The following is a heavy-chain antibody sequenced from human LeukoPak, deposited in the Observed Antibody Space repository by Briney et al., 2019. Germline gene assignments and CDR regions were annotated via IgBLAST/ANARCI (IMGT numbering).Heavy chain of an antibody. V-gene: IGHV1-69*13. D-gene: IGHD3-16*02. CDR2: IIPIFGTA. Sequence: SVKVSCKTSGYIFAHNGISWVRQAPGQGLEWMGGIIPIFGTANYAQKFQGRVTITAGESTSTAYMELSSLRSEDTAVYYCARDQSDYVWGSYRYLYYFDYWGQGTLVTVSS. J-gene: IGHJ4*02. CDR3: ARDQSDYVWGSYRYLYYFDY. CDR1: GYIFAHNG.